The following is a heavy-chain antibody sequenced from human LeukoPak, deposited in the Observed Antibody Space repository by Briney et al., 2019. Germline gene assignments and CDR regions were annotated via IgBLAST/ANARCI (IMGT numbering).Heavy chain of an antibody. J-gene: IGHJ3*02. V-gene: IGHV4-59*01. CDR3: ARDGTGIDAFDI. D-gene: IGHD1-1*01. CDR2: IYYSGST. CDR1: GGSISSYY. Sequence: SETLSLTCTVSGGSISSYYWSWIRQPPGKGLEWIGYIYYSGSTNYNPSLKSRVTISVDTSKNQFSLKLSSVTAADTAVYYCARDGTGIDAFDIWGQGTMVTVSS.